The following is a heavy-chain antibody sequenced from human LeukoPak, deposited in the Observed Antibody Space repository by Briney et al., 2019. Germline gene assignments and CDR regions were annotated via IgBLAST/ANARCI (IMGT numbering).Heavy chain of an antibody. Sequence: PGGSLRLSCAASGFTFSSYAMSWVRQAPGKGLEWVSAISGSGGITYYADSVKGRFTISRDNSKNTLYLQMNSLRAEDTAVYYCAKDCSLGYCSSTSLTDYIWGQGTLVTVSS. CDR3: AKDCSLGYCSSTSLTDYI. J-gene: IGHJ4*02. CDR1: GFTFSSYA. CDR2: ISGSGGIT. V-gene: IGHV3-23*01. D-gene: IGHD2-2*01.